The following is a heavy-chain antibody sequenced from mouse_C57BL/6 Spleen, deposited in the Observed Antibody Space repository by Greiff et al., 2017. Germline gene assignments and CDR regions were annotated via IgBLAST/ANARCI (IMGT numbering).Heavy chain of an antibody. J-gene: IGHJ2*01. CDR2: IYPSDSET. CDR1: GYTFTSYW. CDR3: ARGDYYGSSQIFDY. V-gene: IGHV1-61*01. D-gene: IGHD1-1*01. Sequence: QVQLQQPGAELVRPGSSVKLSCKASGYTFTSYWMDWVKQRPGQGLEWIGNIYPSDSETHYNQKFKDKATFTVDKSSSTAYMQLSSLTSEDSAVYYCARGDYYGSSQIFDYWGQGTTLTVSS.